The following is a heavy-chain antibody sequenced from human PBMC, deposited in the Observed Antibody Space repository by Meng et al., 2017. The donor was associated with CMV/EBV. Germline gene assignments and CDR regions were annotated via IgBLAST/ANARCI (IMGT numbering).Heavy chain of an antibody. Sequence: SVKVSCKASGGTFSSYAISWVRQAPGQGLEWMGGIIPILGIANYAQKFQGRVTMTTDKARSTAYMELSSLRSEDTAVYYCALGGRVPAAEYGMDVWGQGTTVTVSS. J-gene: IGHJ6*02. D-gene: IGHD2-2*01. V-gene: IGHV1-69*10. CDR1: GGTFSSYA. CDR2: IIPILGIA. CDR3: ALGGRVPAAEYGMDV.